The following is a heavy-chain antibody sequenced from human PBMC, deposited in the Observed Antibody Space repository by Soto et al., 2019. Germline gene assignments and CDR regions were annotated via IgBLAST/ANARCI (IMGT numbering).Heavy chain of an antibody. CDR1: GGSISIYY. CDR2: IYSGGNT. CDR3: ARDGRDRYGLDV. Sequence: PSETVSLTCTVSGGSISIYYRSWIRQSAGKGLEWIGRIYSGGNTQYNPSLKSRVTMSADTCKNQFSLRLNSVTAEDEAVYYCARDGRDRYGLDVWGQGTRLTLSS. J-gene: IGHJ3*01. V-gene: IGHV4-4*07.